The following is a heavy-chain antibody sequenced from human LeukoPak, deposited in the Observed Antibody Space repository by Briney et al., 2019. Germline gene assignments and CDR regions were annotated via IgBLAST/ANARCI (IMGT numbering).Heavy chain of an antibody. J-gene: IGHJ4*02. Sequence: PSETLSLTCAVYGGSFSGYYWSWIRQPPGRGLEWIGEINHSGSTNYNPSLKSRVTISVDTSKNQFSLKLSSVTAADTAVYYCGRLYSGWPDYWGQGTLVTVSS. CDR1: GGSFSGYY. CDR2: INHSGST. V-gene: IGHV4-34*01. CDR3: GRLYSGWPDY. D-gene: IGHD6-19*01.